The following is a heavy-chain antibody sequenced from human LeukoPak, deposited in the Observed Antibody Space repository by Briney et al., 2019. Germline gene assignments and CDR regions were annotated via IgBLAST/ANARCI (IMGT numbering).Heavy chain of an antibody. Sequence: GGSLRLSCAASGFTFSSYIMNWVRQAPGKGLEGVSYISSSSSTIYYADSVKGRFTISRDNARNSLYLQMNSLRAEDTAVYYCARGGYCSGGSCHYYYYGMDVWGQGTTVTVSS. CDR2: ISSSSSTI. D-gene: IGHD2-15*01. V-gene: IGHV3-48*04. CDR3: ARGGYCSGGSCHYYYYGMDV. J-gene: IGHJ6*02. CDR1: GFTFSSYI.